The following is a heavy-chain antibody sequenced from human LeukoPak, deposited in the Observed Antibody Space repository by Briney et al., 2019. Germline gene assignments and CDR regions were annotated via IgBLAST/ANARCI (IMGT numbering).Heavy chain of an antibody. CDR3: TRDLTYYGSMDV. J-gene: IGHJ6*02. D-gene: IGHD3-10*01. CDR1: GFSFNSDW. CDR2: ISGDSSAI. Sequence: GGSLRLSCAASGFSFNSDWMDWVRQAPGQGLEWVSYISGDSSAIYYADSVKGRFTISRDSAKQSIYLQMNSLRAEDTAVYYCTRDLTYYGSMDVWGQGTTVTVSS. V-gene: IGHV3-48*01.